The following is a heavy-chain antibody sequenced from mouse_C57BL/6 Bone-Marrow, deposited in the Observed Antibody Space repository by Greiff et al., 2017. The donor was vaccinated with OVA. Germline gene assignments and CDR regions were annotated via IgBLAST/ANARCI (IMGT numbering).Heavy chain of an antibody. Sequence: EVHLVESGPGLVKPSQSLSLTCSVTGYSITSGYYWNWIRQFPGNKLEWMGYISYDGSNNYNPSLKNRISITRDTSKNQFFLKLNSVTTEDTATYYCAGGYYYGSSLDYWGQGTTLTVSS. CDR3: AGGYYYGSSLDY. CDR2: ISYDGSN. D-gene: IGHD1-1*01. J-gene: IGHJ2*01. V-gene: IGHV3-6*01. CDR1: GYSITSGYY.